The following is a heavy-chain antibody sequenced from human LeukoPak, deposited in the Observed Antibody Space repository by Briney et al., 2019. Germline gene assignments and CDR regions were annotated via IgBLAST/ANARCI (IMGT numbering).Heavy chain of an antibody. CDR3: ARQGYYYGSGSYFPLDY. J-gene: IGHJ4*02. V-gene: IGHV4-34*01. D-gene: IGHD3-10*01. CDR1: GGSFSGYY. CDR2: INHSGST. Sequence: PSETLSLTCAVYGGSFSGYYWSWIRQPPGRGLEWIGEINHSGSTNYNPSLKSRVTISVDTSKNQFSLKLSSVTAADTAVYYCARQGYYYGSGSYFPLDYWGQGTLVTASS.